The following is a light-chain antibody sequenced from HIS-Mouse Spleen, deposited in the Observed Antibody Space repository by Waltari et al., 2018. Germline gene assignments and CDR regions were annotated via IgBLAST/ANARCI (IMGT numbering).Light chain of an antibody. CDR3: SSYTSSSTWV. V-gene: IGLV2-14*03. CDR1: SSDVGGYNY. CDR2: DVS. J-gene: IGLJ3*02. Sequence: QSALTQPASVSGSPGQSITISCTGTSSDVGGYNYVSWYQQHPGKAPKLMIYDVSNRPSGVSNRCSGSKAGNTASLTISGLQAEDEADYYCSSYTSSSTWVFGGGIKLTVL.